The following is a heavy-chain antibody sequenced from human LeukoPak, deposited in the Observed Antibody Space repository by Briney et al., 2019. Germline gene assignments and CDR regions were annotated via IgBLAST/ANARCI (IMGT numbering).Heavy chain of an antibody. CDR3: AKESISYPFNGDYMDYYGMDV. CDR1: GFTFDDYA. V-gene: IGHV3-43D*03. D-gene: IGHD4-17*01. J-gene: IGHJ6*02. CDR2: ISWDGGST. Sequence: GGSLRLSCAASGFTFDDYAMHWVRQAPGKGLEWVSLISWDGGSTYYADSVKGRFTISRDNSKNSLYLQMNSLRAEDTALYHCAKESISYPFNGDYMDYYGMDVWGQGTTVTVSS.